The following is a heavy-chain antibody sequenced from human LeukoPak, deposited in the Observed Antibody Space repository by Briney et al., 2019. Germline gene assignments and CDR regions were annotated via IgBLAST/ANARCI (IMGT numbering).Heavy chain of an antibody. CDR3: ARERAATMLHAGGYMDV. V-gene: IGHV4-34*01. J-gene: IGHJ6*03. CDR1: GGSFSGYY. Sequence: SETLSLTCAVYGGSFSGYYWSWIRQPPGKGLEWIGEINHSGSTNYNPSLKSRVTISVDTSKNQFSLKLSSVTAADTAVYYCARERAATMLHAGGYMDVWAKGPRSPSP. CDR2: INHSGST. D-gene: IGHD6-25*01.